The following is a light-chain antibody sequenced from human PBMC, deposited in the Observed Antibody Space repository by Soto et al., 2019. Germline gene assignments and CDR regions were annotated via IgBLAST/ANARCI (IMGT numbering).Light chain of an antibody. J-gene: IGLJ1*01. V-gene: IGLV2-14*03. Sequence: QSVLTQPASVSGSPGQSIAISCTGVRTDVDGYDYVSWYQQHPGQAPQLIIYDVYSRPSGVPHRFSGSKSGDTASLTISGLQAEDEADYYCTSYTSSTPFYVFGTGTKVTVL. CDR2: DVY. CDR1: RTDVDGYDY. CDR3: TSYTSSTPFYV.